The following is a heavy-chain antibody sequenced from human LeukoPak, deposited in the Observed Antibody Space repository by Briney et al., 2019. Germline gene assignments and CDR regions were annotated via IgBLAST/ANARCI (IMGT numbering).Heavy chain of an antibody. CDR3: ARDPTTVVSVPYYFDL. CDR2: INDRGTT. CDR1: GGSFTGYF. Sequence: SETLSLTCAVYGGSFTGYFWNWIRQSPGKGLKWIAEINDRGTTNYNPLLKSRVTVSVDTSKNQFSLKLTSVTAADTGVYYCARDPTTVVSVPYYFDLWGQGTPVTVSS. D-gene: IGHD4-23*01. J-gene: IGHJ4*02. V-gene: IGHV4-34*01.